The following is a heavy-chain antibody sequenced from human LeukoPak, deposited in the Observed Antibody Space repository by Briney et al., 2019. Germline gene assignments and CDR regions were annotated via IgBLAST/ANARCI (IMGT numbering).Heavy chain of an antibody. Sequence: GGSLRLSCAASGFTFSSYAMSWVRQAPGKGLEWVSAISGSGGSTYYADSVKGRFTISRGNSKNTLYLQMNSPRAEDTAVYYCAKEVVVVPAAMGVDCWGQEPWSPSPQ. CDR2: ISGSGGST. CDR3: AKEVVVVPAAMGVDC. J-gene: IGHJ4*01. D-gene: IGHD2-2*01. V-gene: IGHV3-23*01. CDR1: GFTFSSYA.